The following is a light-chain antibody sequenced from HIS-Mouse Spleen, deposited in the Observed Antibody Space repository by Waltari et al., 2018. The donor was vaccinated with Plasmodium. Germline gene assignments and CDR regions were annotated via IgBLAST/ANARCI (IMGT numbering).Light chain of an antibody. CDR3: CSYAGSYTYV. CDR2: DVS. CDR1: SSDLGGYNY. J-gene: IGLJ1*01. V-gene: IGLV2-11*01. Sequence: QSALTQPRSVSGSPGQSVTLPCTGPSSDLGGYNYVSWYPQHPGKAPKLMIYDVSKRPSGVPDRFSGSKSGNTASLTISGLQAEDEADYYCCSYAGSYTYVFGTGTKVTVL.